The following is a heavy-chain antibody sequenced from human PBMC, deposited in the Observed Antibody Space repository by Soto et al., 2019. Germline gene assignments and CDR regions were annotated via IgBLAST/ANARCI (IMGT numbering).Heavy chain of an antibody. CDR1: GYTFTSYY. Sequence: QVQLVQSGAEVKKPGASVKVSCKASGYTFTSYYMHWVRQAPGQGLEWMGIINPSGGSTSYAQKFQGRVTMTRHTSTGTVYMELSSLRSEDXXXXYCSRDYYDSSGYLQHWGQGTL. CDR3: SRDYYDSSGYLQH. D-gene: IGHD3-22*01. J-gene: IGHJ1*01. CDR2: INPSGGST. V-gene: IGHV1-46*01.